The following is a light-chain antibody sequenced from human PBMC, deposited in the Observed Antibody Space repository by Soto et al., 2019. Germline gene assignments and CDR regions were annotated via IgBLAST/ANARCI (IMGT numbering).Light chain of an antibody. CDR1: QTLTSGY. J-gene: IGKJ1*01. CDR2: GVS. CDR3: HVYGSSSKT. V-gene: IGKV3-20*01. Sequence: PGARATLSCRASQTLTSGYLAWYQQKPGQAPRLLIYGVSTGATGIPDRFSGSGSGTDFTLTISRLEPEDFAVYVCHVYGSSSKTFGQGTRVEFK.